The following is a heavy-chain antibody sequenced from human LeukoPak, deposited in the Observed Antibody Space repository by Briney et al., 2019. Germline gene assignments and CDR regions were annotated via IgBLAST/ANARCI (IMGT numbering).Heavy chain of an antibody. Sequence: PSETLSLTCTVSGGSINSSSYYWGWIRQPPGKGLEWIGSIYYSGSTYYNPSLKSRVTISVDTSKNQFSLKLSSVTAADTAVYYCASTGPPITIFGVVDWFDPWGQGTLVTVSS. V-gene: IGHV4-39*07. CDR1: GGSINSSSYY. CDR3: ASTGPPITIFGVVDWFDP. J-gene: IGHJ5*02. CDR2: IYYSGST. D-gene: IGHD3-3*01.